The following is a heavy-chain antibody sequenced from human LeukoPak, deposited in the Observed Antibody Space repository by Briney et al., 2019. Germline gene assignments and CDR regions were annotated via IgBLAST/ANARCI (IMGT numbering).Heavy chain of an antibody. Sequence: PRRSLRLSCAASGFTFRSYGMHWVRQAPGKGLEWVAVISYDGSNKYYADSVKGRFTISRDNSKNTLYLQMNSLRAEDTAVYYCAKDGGYYGMDVWGQGTTVTVSS. V-gene: IGHV3-30*18. CDR1: GFTFRSYG. D-gene: IGHD3-16*01. CDR3: AKDGGYYGMDV. CDR2: ISYDGSNK. J-gene: IGHJ6*02.